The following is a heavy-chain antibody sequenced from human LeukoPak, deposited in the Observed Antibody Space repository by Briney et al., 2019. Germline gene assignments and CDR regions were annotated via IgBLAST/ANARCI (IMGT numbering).Heavy chain of an antibody. CDR2: ISAYNGNT. Sequence: ASVKVSCKASGYTFTSYGISWVRQAPGQGLEWMGWISAYNGNTNYAQKLQGRVTMTTDTSTSTAYMELRSLRAEDTAVYYCANAYGSGSYYPPNFDYWGQGTLVTVSS. J-gene: IGHJ4*02. CDR3: ANAYGSGSYYPPNFDY. CDR1: GYTFTSYG. D-gene: IGHD3-10*01. V-gene: IGHV1-18*01.